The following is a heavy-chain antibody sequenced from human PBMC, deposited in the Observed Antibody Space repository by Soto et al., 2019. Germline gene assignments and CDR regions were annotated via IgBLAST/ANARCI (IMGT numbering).Heavy chain of an antibody. J-gene: IGHJ4*02. CDR1: GKTFTSYY. CDR3: AMYYYGSGSYYVDY. CDR2: INPSGGST. D-gene: IGHD3-10*01. V-gene: IGHV1-46*01. Sequence: QVQRVQSGAEAKKPGASVNVSCKASGKTFTSYYMHWVRQAPGQGLEWMGIINPSGGSTNYAQKFQGRVTLTRDTSTSTVYMEMSSLRSDDTAVYYCAMYYYGSGSYYVDYWGQGTLVTVSS.